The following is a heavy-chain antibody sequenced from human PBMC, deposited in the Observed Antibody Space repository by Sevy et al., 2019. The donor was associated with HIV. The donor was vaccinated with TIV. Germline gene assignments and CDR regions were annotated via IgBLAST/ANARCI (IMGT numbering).Heavy chain of an antibody. V-gene: IGHV3-53*01. Sequence: GGCLRLSCAASGFTVSSNYMSWVRQAPGKGLEWVSVIYSGGSTYYADSVKGRFTISRDNSKNTLYLQMNSLRAEDTAVYYCARMITMVRGVMKYYYYYGMDVWGQGTTVTVSS. CDR2: IYSGGST. J-gene: IGHJ6*02. CDR3: ARMITMVRGVMKYYYYYGMDV. D-gene: IGHD3-10*01. CDR1: GFTVSSNY.